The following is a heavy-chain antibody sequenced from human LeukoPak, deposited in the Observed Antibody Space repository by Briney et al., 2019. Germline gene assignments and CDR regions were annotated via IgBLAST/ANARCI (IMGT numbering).Heavy chain of an antibody. J-gene: IGHJ5*02. CDR3: ARILWFGTRGFDP. Sequence: PSETLSLTCTVSGGSISSGTYYWSWIRQPAGKALEWIGRIYTSGSTNYNPSLKSRVTISIDTSKNQFSLKLSSVTAADTAVYYCARILWFGTRGFDPWGQGTLVTVSS. V-gene: IGHV4-61*02. CDR2: IYTSGST. CDR1: GGSISSGTYY. D-gene: IGHD3-10*01.